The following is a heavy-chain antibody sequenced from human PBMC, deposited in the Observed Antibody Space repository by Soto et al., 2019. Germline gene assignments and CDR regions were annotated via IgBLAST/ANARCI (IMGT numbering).Heavy chain of an antibody. V-gene: IGHV3-48*01. D-gene: IGHD3-3*01. CDR3: ARGSGYYDFWSGYPYYMDV. J-gene: IGHJ6*03. Sequence: PGGSLRLSCAASGFTFSSYSMNWVRQAPGKGLEWVSYISSSSSTIYYADSVKGRFTISRDNAKNSLYLQMNSLRAEDTAVYYCARGSGYYDFWSGYPYYMDVWGKGTTVTVSS. CDR1: GFTFSSYS. CDR2: ISSSSSTI.